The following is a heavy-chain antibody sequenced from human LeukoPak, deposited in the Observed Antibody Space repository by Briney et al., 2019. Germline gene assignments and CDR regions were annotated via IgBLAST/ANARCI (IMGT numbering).Heavy chain of an antibody. CDR3: ARVGGYSSSWDFDY. CDR1: GFTFSSYS. D-gene: IGHD6-13*01. V-gene: IGHV3-48*01. CDR2: ISSSSSTI. Sequence: GSLRLSCAASGFTFSSYSMNWVRQAPGKGLEWVSYISSSSSTIYYADSVKGRFTISRDNAKNSLYLQMNSLRAEDTAVYYCARVGGYSSSWDFDYWGQGTLVTASS. J-gene: IGHJ4*02.